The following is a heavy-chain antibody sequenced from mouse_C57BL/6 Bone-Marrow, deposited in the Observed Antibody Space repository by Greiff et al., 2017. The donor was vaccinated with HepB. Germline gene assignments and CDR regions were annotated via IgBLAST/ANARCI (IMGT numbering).Heavy chain of an antibody. CDR2: ISSGGSYT. Sequence: EVKLQESGGDLVKPVGSLKLSCAASGFTFSSYGMSWVRQTPDKRLEWVATISSGGSYTYYPDSVKGRFTISRDNAKNTLYLQMSSLKSEDTAMYYCARHGRGFFAYWGQGTLVTVSA. V-gene: IGHV5-6*01. CDR3: ARHGRGFFAY. J-gene: IGHJ3*01. CDR1: GFTFSSYG.